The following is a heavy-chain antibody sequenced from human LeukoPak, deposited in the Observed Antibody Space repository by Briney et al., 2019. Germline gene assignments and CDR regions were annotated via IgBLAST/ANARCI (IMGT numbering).Heavy chain of an antibody. J-gene: IGHJ6*03. CDR2: INHSGST. Sequence: PSETLSLTCAVYGGSFSGYYWSWIRQPPGKGLEWIGEINHSGSTNYNPSLKSRVTISVDTSKNQFSLKLSSVTAADTAVYYCARRGASYLYYYYYYMDVWGKGTTVTISS. V-gene: IGHV4-34*01. CDR3: ARRGASYLYYYYYYMDV. CDR1: GGSFSGYY. D-gene: IGHD5-18*01.